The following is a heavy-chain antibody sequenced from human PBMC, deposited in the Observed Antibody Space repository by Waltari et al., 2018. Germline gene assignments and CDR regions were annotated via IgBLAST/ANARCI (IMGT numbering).Heavy chain of an antibody. D-gene: IGHD5-12*01. Sequence: QVQLQQWGAGMLRPSETLSLSCGVQGDPISGYYWGWIRQAPGKGLQWIGQVHHSGTTNYNPSLKNRLNISGDRSKNQIYLRLTSVTAADTGVYYCARGGGFSGHDSHYFDFWGQGDLVTVSS. CDR3: ARGGGFSGHDSHYFDF. CDR2: VHHSGTT. V-gene: IGHV4-34*01. CDR1: GDPISGYY. J-gene: IGHJ4*02.